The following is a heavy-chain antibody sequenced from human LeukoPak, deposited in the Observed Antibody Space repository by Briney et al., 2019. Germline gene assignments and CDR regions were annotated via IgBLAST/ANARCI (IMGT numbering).Heavy chain of an antibody. CDR1: GFTVISYE. CDR3: AELGITMIGGV. V-gene: IGHV3-48*03. Sequence: GGSLRLSCAACGFTVISYEMNWVRQAPARGLEWVSYISSSGSTIYYADSVKGRFTISRDNAKNSLYLQMNSLRAEDTAVYYCAELGITMIGGVWGKGTTVTISS. D-gene: IGHD3-10*02. J-gene: IGHJ6*04. CDR2: ISSSGSTI.